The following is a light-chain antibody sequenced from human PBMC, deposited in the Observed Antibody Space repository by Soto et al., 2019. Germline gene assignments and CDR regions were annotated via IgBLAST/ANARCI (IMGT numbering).Light chain of an antibody. CDR3: CSYAGRYTFL. V-gene: IGLV2-11*01. CDR2: DVS. CDR1: SSDIGGYKY. Sequence: QSALTQPRSVSGSPGQPVTISCTGTSSDIGGYKYVSWYQHNPGRAPKLLIYDVSKRPSGVPDRFSGSKSGNTASLTISGLQAEDEADYYCCSYAGRYTFLFGTGTKLT. J-gene: IGLJ1*01.